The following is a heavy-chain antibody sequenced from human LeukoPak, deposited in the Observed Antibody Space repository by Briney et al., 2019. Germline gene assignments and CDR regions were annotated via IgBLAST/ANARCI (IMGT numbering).Heavy chain of an antibody. J-gene: IGHJ4*02. Sequence: GGSLRLSCAASGFTFSSYAMSWVRQAPGKGLEWVSAISGSGGSTYYADSVKGRFTISRDNAKNSLYLQMNSLRAEDTAVYYCARDQLRDYYDSSGYYYWGQGTLVTVSS. D-gene: IGHD3-22*01. CDR3: ARDQLRDYYDSSGYYY. CDR1: GFTFSSYA. V-gene: IGHV3-23*01. CDR2: ISGSGGST.